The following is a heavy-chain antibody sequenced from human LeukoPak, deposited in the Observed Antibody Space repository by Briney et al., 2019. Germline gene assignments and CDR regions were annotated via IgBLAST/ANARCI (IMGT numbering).Heavy chain of an antibody. J-gene: IGHJ6*03. D-gene: IGHD5-18*01. V-gene: IGHV3-21*01. Sequence: GASLRLYCAASGFTFSSYSMNLVRHAPGNGLQLVSPISRSSRYIYYADSMKGRFTVSRDNAKNSLYLQMNSLRAEDTAVYYCAREKRRTWIQLWLRDYYYYMDVWGKGTTVTVSS. CDR3: AREKRRTWIQLWLRDYYYYMDV. CDR2: ISRSSRYI. CDR1: GFTFSSYS.